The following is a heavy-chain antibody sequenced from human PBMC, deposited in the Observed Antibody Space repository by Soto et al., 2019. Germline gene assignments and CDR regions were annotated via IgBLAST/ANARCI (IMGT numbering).Heavy chain of an antibody. CDR2: IFTGGST. Sequence: EVQLVESGGGLVQPGGSLRLSCVASGFTVSSNYMSWVRQAPGKGLEWVSVIFTGGSTYYAGSVKGRFTISRHSSMNTVYLQMDSLRAEDTAVYYCARDRQSSGWLDAFDIWGQGTMVTVSS. CDR1: GFTVSSNY. D-gene: IGHD6-19*01. CDR3: ARDRQSSGWLDAFDI. V-gene: IGHV3-53*04. J-gene: IGHJ3*02.